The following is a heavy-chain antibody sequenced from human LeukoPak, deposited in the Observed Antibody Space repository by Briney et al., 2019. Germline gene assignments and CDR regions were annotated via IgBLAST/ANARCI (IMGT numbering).Heavy chain of an antibody. CDR2: IYYSGST. V-gene: IGHV4-39*01. CDR1: GGSISSSSYY. CDR3: ARQDTRYSYGH. J-gene: IGHJ4*02. D-gene: IGHD5-18*01. Sequence: PSETLSLTCTVSGGSISSSSYYWGWIRQPPGKGLEWIGSIYYSGSTYYYPSLKSRVTISVDTSKNQFSLKLSSVTAADTAVYYCARQDTRYSYGHWGQGTLVTVSS.